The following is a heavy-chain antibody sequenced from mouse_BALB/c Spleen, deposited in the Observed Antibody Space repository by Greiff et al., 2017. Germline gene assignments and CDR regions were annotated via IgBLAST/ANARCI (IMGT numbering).Heavy chain of an antibody. CDR3: AYIDYYGSRDY. CDR1: GYTFTSYW. CDR2: INPSTGYT. J-gene: IGHJ2*01. D-gene: IGHD1-1*01. V-gene: IGHV1-7*01. Sequence: QVQLQQSGAELAKPGALVKMSCKASGYTFTSYWLHWVKQRPGQGLEWIGYINPSTGYTEYNQKFKDKATLTADKSSSTAYMQLSSLTSEDSAVYYCAYIDYYGSRDYWGQGTTLTVSS.